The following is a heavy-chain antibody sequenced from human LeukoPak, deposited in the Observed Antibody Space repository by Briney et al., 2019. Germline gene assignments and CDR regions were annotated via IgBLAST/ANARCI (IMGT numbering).Heavy chain of an antibody. CDR1: GYTFTSYG. D-gene: IGHD6-13*01. CDR2: ISAYNGNT. J-gene: IGHJ6*03. CDR3: ARDFQQLVQGYYYYMDV. Sequence: GASVKVSCKASGYTFTSYGISWVRQAPGQGLEWMGWISAYNGNTNYAQKLQGRVTMTTDTSTSTAYMELRSLRSDDTAVYYCARDFQQLVQGYYYYMDVWGKGTTVTISS. V-gene: IGHV1-18*01.